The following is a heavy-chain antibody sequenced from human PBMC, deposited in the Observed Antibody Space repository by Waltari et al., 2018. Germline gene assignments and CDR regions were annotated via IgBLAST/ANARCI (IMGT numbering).Heavy chain of an antibody. CDR1: GYTFTSYA. V-gene: IGHV1-3*01. J-gene: IGHJ6*02. CDR2: INAGNGNT. CDR3: ASDYGDYAGYYGMDV. Sequence: QVQLVQSGAEVKKPGASVKVSCKASGYTFTSYAMHWVRQAPGQRLEWMGWINAGNGNTKYSQKCQGRVTITRDTSASTAYMELSSLRSEDTAVYYCASDYGDYAGYYGMDVWGQGTTVTVSS. D-gene: IGHD4-17*01.